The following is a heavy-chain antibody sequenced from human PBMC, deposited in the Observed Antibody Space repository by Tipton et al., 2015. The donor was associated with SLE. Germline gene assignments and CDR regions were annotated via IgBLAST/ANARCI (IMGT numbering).Heavy chain of an antibody. V-gene: IGHV3-30*02. J-gene: IGHJ3*02. Sequence: SLRLSCAASGFTFSSYAMSWVRQAPGKGLEWVAFIRYDGSNKYYADSVKGRFTISRDNSKNTLYLQMNSLRAEDTAVYYCAKDRIAARLDAFDIWGQGTMVTVSS. D-gene: IGHD6-6*01. CDR3: AKDRIAARLDAFDI. CDR1: GFTFSSYA. CDR2: IRYDGSNK.